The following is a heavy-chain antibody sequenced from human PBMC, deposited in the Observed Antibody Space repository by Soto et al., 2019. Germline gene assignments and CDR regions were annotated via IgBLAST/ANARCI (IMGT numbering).Heavy chain of an antibody. CDR1: GFTFSNAW. Sequence: GSLRLSCAASGFTFSNAWMSWVRQAPGKGLEWVGRIKSKTDGGTTDYAAPVKGRFTISRDDSKNTLYLQMNSLKTEDTAVYYCTTDITMIVVAYFDYWGQGTLVTVSS. J-gene: IGHJ4*02. D-gene: IGHD3-22*01. V-gene: IGHV3-15*01. CDR3: TTDITMIVVAYFDY. CDR2: IKSKTDGGTT.